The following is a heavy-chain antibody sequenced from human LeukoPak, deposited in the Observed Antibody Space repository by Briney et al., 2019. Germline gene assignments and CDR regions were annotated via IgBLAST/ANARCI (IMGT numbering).Heavy chain of an antibody. D-gene: IGHD2-2*01. V-gene: IGHV3-30*18. J-gene: IGHJ4*02. CDR2: ISYDGSNK. CDR3: AKHLLYCSSTSCYDDGDDY. CDR1: GFTFSSYG. Sequence: GGSLRLSCAASGFTFSSYGMHWVRQAPGKGLEWVAVISYDGSNKYYADSVKGRFTISRDNSKNTLYLQMNSLRAEDTAVYYCAKHLLYCSSTSCYDDGDDYWGQGTLVTVSS.